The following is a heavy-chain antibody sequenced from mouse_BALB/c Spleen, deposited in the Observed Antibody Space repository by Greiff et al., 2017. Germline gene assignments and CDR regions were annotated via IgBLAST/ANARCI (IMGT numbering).Heavy chain of an antibody. CDR1: GFTFSSYY. CDR2: INSNGGST. Sequence: EVKLVESGGGLVKLGGSLKLSCAASGFTFSSYYMSWVRQTPEKRLELVAAINSNGGSTYYPDTVKGRFTISRDNAKNTLYLQMSSLKSEDTALYYCARHGESAWFAYWGQGTLVTVSA. CDR3: ARHGESAWFAY. V-gene: IGHV5-6-2*01. J-gene: IGHJ3*01.